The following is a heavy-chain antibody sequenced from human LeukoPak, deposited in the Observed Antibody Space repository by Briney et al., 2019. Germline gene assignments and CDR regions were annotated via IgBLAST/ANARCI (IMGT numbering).Heavy chain of an antibody. CDR3: RVVVTAQRLLDY. V-gene: IGHV1-69*05. CDR1: GGTFSSYA. J-gene: IGHJ4*01. D-gene: IGHD2-21*02. CDR2: IIPIFGTA. Sequence: SVKVSCKASGGTFSSYAISWVRQAPGQGLEWMGGIIPIFGTANYAQKFQGRVTITTDESTSTAYMELSSLRSEDTAVYYCRVVVTAQRLLDYWGQEPWSPSPQ.